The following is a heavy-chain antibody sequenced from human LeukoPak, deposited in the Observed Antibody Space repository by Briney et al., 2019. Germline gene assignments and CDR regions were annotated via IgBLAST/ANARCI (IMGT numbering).Heavy chain of an antibody. Sequence: GESLKVSCQASGYSFTSSWIGWARQMPGKGLEWMAIINPGDSDTRYSPSFQGQVTISADKSISTAYLQWSSLKASDTAMYYCARQEDIVATIGGNWFDPWGQGTLVTVSS. D-gene: IGHD5-12*01. CDR1: GYSFTSSW. CDR2: INPGDSDT. CDR3: ARQEDIVATIGGNWFDP. J-gene: IGHJ5*02. V-gene: IGHV5-51*01.